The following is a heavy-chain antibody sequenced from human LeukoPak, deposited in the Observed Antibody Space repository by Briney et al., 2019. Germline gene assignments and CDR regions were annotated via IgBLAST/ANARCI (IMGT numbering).Heavy chain of an antibody. V-gene: IGHV3-7*01. Sequence: GGSLRLSCAAPGFTFNIYWMSWVRQAPGKGLEWVANIKPDGSDVYYLDSVKGRFTISRDHAQNSLYLQMNTLRVEDTAVYYCAGDRAQDYDDAFDIWGQGTMVTVSS. CDR3: AGDRAQDYDDAFDI. D-gene: IGHD3-16*01. CDR2: IKPDGSDV. J-gene: IGHJ3*02. CDR1: GFTFNIYW.